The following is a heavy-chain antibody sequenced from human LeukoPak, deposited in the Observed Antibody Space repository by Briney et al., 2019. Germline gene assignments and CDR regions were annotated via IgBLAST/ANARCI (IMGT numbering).Heavy chain of an antibody. Sequence: ASVKVSCKVTGYTLTELSMHWVRQAPGKGLEWMGGFDPEDGETIYAQKFQGRVTMTEDTSTDTAYMELSSLRSEDTAVYYCATSYDSSGYPAPDYWGQGTLVTVSS. CDR1: GYTLTELS. CDR3: ATSYDSSGYPAPDY. J-gene: IGHJ4*02. D-gene: IGHD3-22*01. V-gene: IGHV1-24*01. CDR2: FDPEDGET.